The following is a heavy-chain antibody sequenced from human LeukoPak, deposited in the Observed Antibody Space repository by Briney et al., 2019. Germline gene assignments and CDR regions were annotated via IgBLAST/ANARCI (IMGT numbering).Heavy chain of an antibody. V-gene: IGHV3-30*02. CDR1: GFILSDYG. CDR2: IRFDGSSK. CDR3: AKEGTASKPSDLDY. J-gene: IGHJ4*02. Sequence: PGGSLRLSCAASGFILSDYGIHWVRQAPGKGLEWVAFIRFDGSSKYYTDSVKGRFTISRDNSRNTVYLQMNSLRVEDTAVYYCAKEGTASKPSDLDYWGQGTLVTVSS. D-gene: IGHD1/OR15-1a*01.